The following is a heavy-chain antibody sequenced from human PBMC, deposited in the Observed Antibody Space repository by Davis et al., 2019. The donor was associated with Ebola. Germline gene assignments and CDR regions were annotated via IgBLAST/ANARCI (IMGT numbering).Heavy chain of an antibody. V-gene: IGHV3-23*01. Sequence: GGSLRLSCAASGFTFSDYYMSWIRQAPGKGLVWVSVVSAPGVVTYYADSVKGRFTISRDNSKNTVHLQMNNLGDDDSAIYYCARGGYSTQGPDYWGQGTLVTVSS. CDR2: VSAPGVVT. CDR3: ARGGYSTQGPDY. J-gene: IGHJ4*02. D-gene: IGHD6-13*01. CDR1: GFTFSDYY.